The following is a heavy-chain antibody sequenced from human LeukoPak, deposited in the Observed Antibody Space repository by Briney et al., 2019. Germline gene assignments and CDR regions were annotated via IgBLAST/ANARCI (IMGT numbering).Heavy chain of an antibody. CDR2: ISGSGGST. V-gene: IGHV3-23*01. D-gene: IGHD2-2*01. CDR3: AKQVPTAYVDY. J-gene: IGHJ4*02. Sequence: PGGSLRLSCAASGFTFTTHAMSWVRQAPGKGLEWVSAISGSGGSTYYADSVRGRFTIYRDNPKNTLYLQMNSLRAEDTAVYYCAKQVPTAYVDYWGQGTLVTVSS. CDR1: GFTFTTHA.